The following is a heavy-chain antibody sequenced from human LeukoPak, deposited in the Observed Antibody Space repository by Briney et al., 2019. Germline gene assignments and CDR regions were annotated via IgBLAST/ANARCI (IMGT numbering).Heavy chain of an antibody. V-gene: IGHV3-33*01. Sequence: PGGSLRLSCAASGFTFSSYGMHRVRQAPGKGLEWVAVIWYDGSNKYYADSVKGRFTISRDNSKNTLYLQMNSLRGEDTAVYYCARRRGDNWFDPWGQGTLVTVPS. CDR3: ARRRGDNWFDP. D-gene: IGHD3-10*01. J-gene: IGHJ5*02. CDR2: IWYDGSNK. CDR1: GFTFSSYG.